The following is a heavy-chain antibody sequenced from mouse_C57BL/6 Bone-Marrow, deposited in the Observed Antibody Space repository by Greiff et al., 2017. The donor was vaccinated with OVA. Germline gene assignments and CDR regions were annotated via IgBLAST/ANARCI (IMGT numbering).Heavy chain of an antibody. J-gene: IGHJ2*01. CDR2: ISSGGSYP. CDR3: ARHYYDYLDY. Sequence: EVQRVESGGDLVKPGGSLKLSCAASGFPFSSYGMSWVRPTPDKRLEWVANISSGGSYPYYPDSVKGRFTISRDNAKNTLYLQMSSLKSEDTAMYYCARHYYDYLDYWGQGTTLTVSS. V-gene: IGHV5-6*01. D-gene: IGHD2-4*01. CDR1: GFPFSSYG.